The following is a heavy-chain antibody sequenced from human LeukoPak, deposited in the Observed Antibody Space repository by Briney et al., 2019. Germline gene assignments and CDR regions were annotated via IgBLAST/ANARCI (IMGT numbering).Heavy chain of an antibody. Sequence: GGSLRPSCAASGFTFSNAWMSWVRQAQGKGLEGVALIWHDGSNKYYADSVKGRFTISRDNSKNTLYVQMNSLRAEDTAVYYCAKDRGLSMVRGVISYQVVYYFDYWGQGTLVTVSS. J-gene: IGHJ4*02. CDR1: GFTFSNAW. CDR2: IWHDGSNK. V-gene: IGHV3-33*06. D-gene: IGHD3-10*01. CDR3: AKDRGLSMVRGVISYQVVYYFDY.